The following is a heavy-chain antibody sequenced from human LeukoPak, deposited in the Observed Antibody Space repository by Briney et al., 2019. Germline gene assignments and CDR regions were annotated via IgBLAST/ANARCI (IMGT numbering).Heavy chain of an antibody. V-gene: IGHV3-30*02. D-gene: IGHD5-12*01. CDR3: ARTSGYDPTNFDY. CDR2: IRYDGSNK. J-gene: IGHJ4*02. Sequence: GGSLRLSCAASGFTFSSYGMHWVRQAPGKGLEWVAFIRYDGSNKYYADSVKGRSTISRDNSKNTLYLHMNSLRAEDTAVYYCARTSGYDPTNFDYWGQGTLVTVSS. CDR1: GFTFSSYG.